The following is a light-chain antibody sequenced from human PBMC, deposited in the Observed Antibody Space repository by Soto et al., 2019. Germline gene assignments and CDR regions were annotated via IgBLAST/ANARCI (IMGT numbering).Light chain of an antibody. CDR3: QQYGNAPFT. J-gene: IGKJ3*01. Sequence: EIVLTQSPGTLSFSPGERATLTCRASQSVSSSYLAWFQQKPRQAPRLLIYGASSRATGIPDRFSGSGSGTDFTLTISRLEPEDFAVYYCQQYGNAPFTFGRGTKVDIK. V-gene: IGKV3-20*01. CDR2: GAS. CDR1: QSVSSSY.